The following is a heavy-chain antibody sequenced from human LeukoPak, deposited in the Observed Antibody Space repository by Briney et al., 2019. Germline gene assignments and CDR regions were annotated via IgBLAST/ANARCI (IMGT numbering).Heavy chain of an antibody. Sequence: GGSLRLSCAASGFTFSSYSMNWVRQAPGKGLEWVSSISSSSSYIYYADSVKGRFTISRDNAKNSLYLQMNSLRAEDTAVYYCARLETTYYDFWSGYCPFWGQGTLVTVSS. CDR3: ARLETTYYDFWSGYCPF. CDR1: GFTFSSYS. V-gene: IGHV3-21*01. D-gene: IGHD3-3*01. J-gene: IGHJ4*02. CDR2: ISSSSSYI.